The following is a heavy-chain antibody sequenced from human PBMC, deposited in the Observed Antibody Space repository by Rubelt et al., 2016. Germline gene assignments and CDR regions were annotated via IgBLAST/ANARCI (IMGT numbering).Heavy chain of an antibody. Sequence: GSTNYNPSLKSRVTISVDTSKNQFSLKLSSVTAADMAVYYCAREVYCGGDCYSEDAFDIWGQGTMVTVSS. CDR3: AREVYCGGDCYSEDAFDI. V-gene: IGHV4-59*01. D-gene: IGHD2-21*02. J-gene: IGHJ3*02. CDR2: GST.